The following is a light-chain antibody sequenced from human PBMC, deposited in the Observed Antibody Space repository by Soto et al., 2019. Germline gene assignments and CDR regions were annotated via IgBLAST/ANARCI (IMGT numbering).Light chain of an antibody. Sequence: EIMLTQSPATLSLSPGERATLSCRASQSVSSYLAWYQLKPGQAPRLLIYDASNRATGVPARFRGSGSGTDFTLTISSLEPEDFAVYFCQQRSNWPITFGQGTRLEIK. J-gene: IGKJ5*01. V-gene: IGKV3-11*01. CDR3: QQRSNWPIT. CDR1: QSVSSY. CDR2: DAS.